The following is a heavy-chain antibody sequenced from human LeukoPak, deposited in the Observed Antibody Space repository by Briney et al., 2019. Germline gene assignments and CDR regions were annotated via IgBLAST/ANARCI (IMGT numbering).Heavy chain of an antibody. V-gene: IGHV3-23*01. J-gene: IGHJ1*01. CDR1: GFTVRNYA. D-gene: IGHD4-17*01. CDR2: SSGSGDDT. CDR3: AKFRGIPTTVTQD. Sequence: PGGSLRLSCAASGFTVRNYAMGWVRQAPGKGLEWVSTSSGSGDDTYYADSVKGRFTISRDNSKNTLYLQMSGLRAEDTAVYYCAKFRGIPTTVTQDWGQGTLVTVSS.